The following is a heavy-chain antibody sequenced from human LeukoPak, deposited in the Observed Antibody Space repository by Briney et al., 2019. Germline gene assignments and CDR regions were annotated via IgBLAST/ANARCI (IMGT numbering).Heavy chain of an antibody. D-gene: IGHD3-22*01. CDR1: GFTFSSYG. V-gene: IGHV3-30*02. Sequence: GGSLRLSCAASGFTFSSYGMHWVRQAPGKGLEWVASVRYDGSSKYYADSVRGRFTISRDNSKNTLDLQMNSLGAEDTAVYYCAKFEYDGTGYYAGFDYWGQGTLVTVSP. CDR3: AKFEYDGTGYYAGFDY. J-gene: IGHJ4*02. CDR2: VRYDGSSK.